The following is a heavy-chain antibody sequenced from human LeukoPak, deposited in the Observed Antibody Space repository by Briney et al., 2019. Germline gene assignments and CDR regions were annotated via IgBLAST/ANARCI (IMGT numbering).Heavy chain of an antibody. CDR2: ISYSGST. J-gene: IGHJ4*02. CDR1: GGSISSYY. V-gene: IGHV4-59*01. CDR3: ARDPFGRSYFDY. Sequence: SETLSLTCTVSGGSISSYYWSWIRQPPGKGLEWIGYISYSGSTNYNPSLKSRVTISVDTSKNQFSLKLSSVTAADTAVYYCARDPFGRSYFDYWGQGTLVTVSS. D-gene: IGHD1-14*01.